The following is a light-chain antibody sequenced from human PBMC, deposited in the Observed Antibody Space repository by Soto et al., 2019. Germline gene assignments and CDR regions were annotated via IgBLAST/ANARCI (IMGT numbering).Light chain of an antibody. CDR1: QSMSNN. CDR2: GAS. CDR3: QQYHNWPPFT. J-gene: IGKJ5*01. Sequence: DIVMTQSPATLSVSPGERATLSCRASQSMSNNLAWYQQKPGQDPRLLIYGASTRDTGIPDRFSGSGSGTEFTLTISSRQSEDFSIYYCQQYHNWPPFTFGQGTRLEIK. V-gene: IGKV3-15*01.